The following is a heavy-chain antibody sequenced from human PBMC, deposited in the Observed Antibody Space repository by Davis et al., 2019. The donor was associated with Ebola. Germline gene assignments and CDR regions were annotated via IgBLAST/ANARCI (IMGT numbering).Heavy chain of an antibody. Sequence: GESLKISCVVSGVSVRSCSIRWVRQAPGKGTEWVSGIGSDSGTHYADSVKGRFTISRDDSKNTVYLQMNSLRGEDTAVYYCAKDLFWWAASDVWGQGTTVTVSS. D-gene: IGHD2-8*02. CDR1: GVSVRSCS. J-gene: IGHJ6*02. V-gene: IGHV3-23*01. CDR2: IGSDSGT. CDR3: AKDLFWWAASDV.